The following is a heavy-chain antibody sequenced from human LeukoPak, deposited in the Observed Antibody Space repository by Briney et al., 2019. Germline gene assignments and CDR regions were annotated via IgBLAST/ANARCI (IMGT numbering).Heavy chain of an antibody. CDR2: VNHNGST. CDR3: ARGRSYYDFWSGYYSPRDVDTATYY. D-gene: IGHD3-3*01. CDR1: GGSFSGYY. V-gene: IGHV4-34*01. Sequence: PSETLTLTCAVYGGSFSGYYWSWIRQPPGKGLVWVGQVNHNGSTNYNPSPKSRVTISVDPSKNQFSLNLSSGTAADTAVYYCARGRSYYDFWSGYYSPRDVDTATYYWGQGTLVTVSS. J-gene: IGHJ4*02.